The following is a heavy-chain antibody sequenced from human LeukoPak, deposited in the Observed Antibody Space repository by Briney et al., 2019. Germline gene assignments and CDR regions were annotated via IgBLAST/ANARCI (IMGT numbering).Heavy chain of an antibody. CDR2: INHSGST. CDR3: ARGWEVRGVLRDV. V-gene: IGHV4-34*01. Sequence: SETLSLTCAVSGWSFTGYYWSWIRQPPGKGLEWIGEINHSGSTNYNPSLKRRVAISVETSKNQFSLKLRSVTAADKAVYYCARGWEVRGVLRDVWGKGTTVTVSS. D-gene: IGHD3-10*01. J-gene: IGHJ6*04. CDR1: GWSFTGYY.